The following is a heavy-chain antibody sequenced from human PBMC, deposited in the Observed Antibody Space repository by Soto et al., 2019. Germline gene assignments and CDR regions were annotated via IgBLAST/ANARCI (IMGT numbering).Heavy chain of an antibody. D-gene: IGHD4-17*01. J-gene: IGHJ4*02. CDR1: GGSFSGYY. CDR3: ASLFYGVNPYDY. V-gene: IGHV4-34*01. CDR2: NNHSGST. Sequence: PSETLSLTCAVYGGSFSGYYWSWIRQPPGKGLEWIGENNHSGSTNYNPSLKSRITITEDTSKNQISMKLSSVTAADTAVYYCASLFYGVNPYDYWGQGTLVTVSS.